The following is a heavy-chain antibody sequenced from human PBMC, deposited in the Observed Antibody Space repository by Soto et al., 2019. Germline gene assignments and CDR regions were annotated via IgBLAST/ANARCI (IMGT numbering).Heavy chain of an antibody. V-gene: IGHV1-69*13. J-gene: IGHJ4*02. CDR2: IIPIFGTA. Sequence: SVNVYFNASGVTFSSYAISWVRQAPGQGLECMGGIIPIFGTANYAQKFQGRVTITADESKSTAYMELSSLRSEDTAVYYCARDPGVAVAGNWGQGTLVTVSS. CDR3: ARDPGVAVAGN. CDR1: GVTFSSYA. D-gene: IGHD6-19*01.